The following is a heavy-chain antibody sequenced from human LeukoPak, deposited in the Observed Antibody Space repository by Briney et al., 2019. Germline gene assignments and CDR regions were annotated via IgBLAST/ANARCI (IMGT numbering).Heavy chain of an antibody. J-gene: IGHJ4*02. Sequence: QSGGSLRLSCAASGFTFSSYAMSWVRQAPGKGLEWVSAISSSGGSTYYADSVKGRFTISRDNSKNTLYLQMNSLRVEDTAVYYCAKAQPYDFWSGYSSSFDYWGQGTLVTVSS. CDR1: GFTFSSYA. D-gene: IGHD3-3*01. V-gene: IGHV3-23*01. CDR3: AKAQPYDFWSGYSSSFDY. CDR2: ISSSGGST.